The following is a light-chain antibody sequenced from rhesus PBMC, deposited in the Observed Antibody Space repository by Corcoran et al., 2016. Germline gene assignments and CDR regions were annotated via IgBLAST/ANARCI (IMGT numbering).Light chain of an antibody. Sequence: DIQMTQSPSSLSASVGDTVTIPCRTSQDISSYLAWYQQKPGKVPKVLIYKASTLQGGVPARFSGSGSVTEFTLTIYSLQAEDFASYSCQHHHSYPPTFGQGTKVEIK. CDR3: QHHHSYPPT. CDR2: KAS. J-gene: IGKJ1*01. V-gene: IGKV1-25*01. CDR1: QDISSY.